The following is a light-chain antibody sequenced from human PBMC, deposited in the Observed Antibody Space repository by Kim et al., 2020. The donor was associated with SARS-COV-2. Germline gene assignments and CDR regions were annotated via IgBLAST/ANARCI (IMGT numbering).Light chain of an antibody. J-gene: IGKJ2*01. CDR3: QQYDNLPYT. CDR2: DAS. CDR1: QDINKY. Sequence: GDSVTITCQASQDINKYLNWYQQKPGKAPKLLNYDASNLETGVPSRFSGGGSGTDFTFTISSLQPEDLATYFCQQYDNLPYTFGQGTKLEI. V-gene: IGKV1-33*01.